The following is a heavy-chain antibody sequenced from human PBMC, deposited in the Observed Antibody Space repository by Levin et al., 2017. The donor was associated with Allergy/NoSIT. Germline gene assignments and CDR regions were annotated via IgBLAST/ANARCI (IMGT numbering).Heavy chain of an antibody. CDR2: ISYSGAT. CDR1: GGSISSNNYY. D-gene: IGHD6-19*01. CDR3: ARGSGVAVARAPHFDY. J-gene: IGHJ4*02. V-gene: IGHV4-39*01. Sequence: SETLSLTCTVSGGSISSNNYYWVWIRQPPGKGLEWIGSISYSGATYYNPSLKSRVTISVDTSKNQFSLTLSSVTAADTAVYYCARGSGVAVARAPHFDYWGQRTLVTVSS.